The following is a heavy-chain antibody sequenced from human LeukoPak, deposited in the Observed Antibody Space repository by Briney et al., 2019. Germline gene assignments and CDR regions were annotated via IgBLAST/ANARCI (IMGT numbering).Heavy chain of an antibody. CDR1: GFTFSSYS. D-gene: IGHD1-1*01. CDR2: ISSSSSTI. J-gene: IGHJ4*02. Sequence: GGSLRLSCAASGFTFSSYSMNWVRQAPGKGLEWVSYISSSSSTIYYADSVKGRFTISRDNAKNSLCLQMNSLRDEDTAVYYCASTTRVFRYYFDYWGQGTLVTVSS. V-gene: IGHV3-48*02. CDR3: ASTTRVFRYYFDY.